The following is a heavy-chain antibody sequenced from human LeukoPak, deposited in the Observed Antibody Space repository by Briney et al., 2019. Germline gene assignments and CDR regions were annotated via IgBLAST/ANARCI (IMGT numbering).Heavy chain of an antibody. CDR2: INPSGGST. Sequence: ASVKVSCKASGYTFTSYYMHWVRQAPGQGLEWMGIINPSGGSTTYAQKFQGRVTMTRDMSTSTVYMELSSLRSEDTAVYYCARGERITLKVVVTLTAWFDPWGQGTLVTVSS. CDR1: GYTFTSYY. J-gene: IGHJ5*02. CDR3: ARGERITLKVVVTLTAWFDP. D-gene: IGHD3-22*01. V-gene: IGHV1-46*01.